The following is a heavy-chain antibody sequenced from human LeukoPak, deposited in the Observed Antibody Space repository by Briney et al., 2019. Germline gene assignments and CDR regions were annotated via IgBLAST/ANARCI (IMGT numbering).Heavy chain of an antibody. CDR1: GFTVSSNY. D-gene: IGHD4-17*01. CDR3: ARDERTTVQGYYGMDV. CDR2: IYSGGST. Sequence: GSLRLSCAASGFTVSSNYLSWVRQAPGEGLEWVSIIYSGGSTYYADSVKGRFTISRDNSKNTLYLQMNSLRAEDTAVYYCARDERTTVQGYYGMDVWGQGTTVTVSS. V-gene: IGHV3-53*01. J-gene: IGHJ6*02.